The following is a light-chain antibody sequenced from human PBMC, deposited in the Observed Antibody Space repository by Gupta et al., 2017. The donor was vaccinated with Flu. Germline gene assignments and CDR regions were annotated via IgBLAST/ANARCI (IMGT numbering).Light chain of an antibody. CDR2: QDY. J-gene: IGLJ2*01. CDR1: IRGDKY. CDR3: QAWDTISVV. V-gene: IGLV3-1*01. Sequence: IRGDKYVCWYQQKPGQYPALVIYQDYKRSSGIPERFSGSSSGNTATLTIGGTQAMDEADYYCQAWDTISVVFGGGTKLTVL.